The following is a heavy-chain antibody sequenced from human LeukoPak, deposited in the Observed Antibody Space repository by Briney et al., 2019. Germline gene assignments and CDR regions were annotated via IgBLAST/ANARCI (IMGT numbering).Heavy chain of an antibody. D-gene: IGHD3-22*01. CDR2: IYSGGST. Sequence: PGGSLRLSCAASGFTVSSSYMSWVRQAPGKGLEWVSVIYSGGSTYYADSVKGRFTISRDNSKNTLYLQMNSLRAEDTAVYYCARVFSSADMDVWGKGTTVTVSS. CDR1: GFTVSSSY. CDR3: ARVFSSADMDV. V-gene: IGHV3-66*01. J-gene: IGHJ6*03.